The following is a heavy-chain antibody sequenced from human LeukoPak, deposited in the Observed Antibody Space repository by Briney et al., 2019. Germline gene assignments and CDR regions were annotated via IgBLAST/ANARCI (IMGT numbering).Heavy chain of an antibody. Sequence: GGSLRLSCAASGFTFSSYAMHWVRQAPGKGLEWVAVISYDGSNKYYADSVKGRFTISRDNAKNSLYLQMNSLRAEDTAVYYCAGTGATDFDYWGQGTLVTVSS. CDR1: GFTFSSYA. CDR3: AGTGATDFDY. V-gene: IGHV3-30-3*01. D-gene: IGHD1-26*01. J-gene: IGHJ4*02. CDR2: ISYDGSNK.